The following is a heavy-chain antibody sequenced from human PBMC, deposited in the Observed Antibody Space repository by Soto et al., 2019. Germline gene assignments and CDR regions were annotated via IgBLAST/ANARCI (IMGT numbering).Heavy chain of an antibody. D-gene: IGHD2-21*01. CDR3: VSGTGDWGLIDN. V-gene: IGHV3-33*01. CDR2: LWADGSRK. CDR1: GFSFSADA. Sequence: QVQLVESGGGVIQPGKSLRLSCAASGFSFSADAMHWVRQAPGKGLEWGAVLWADGSRKFYPDSVKGRFSISRDNSKNTLYLPMNNLRIDDTAVYFCVSGTGDWGLIDNWGQGTLVSVSS. J-gene: IGHJ4*02.